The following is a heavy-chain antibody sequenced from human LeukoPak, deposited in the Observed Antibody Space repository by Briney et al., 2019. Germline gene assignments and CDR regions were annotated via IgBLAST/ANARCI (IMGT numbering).Heavy chain of an antibody. Sequence: SVKVSCKASGGTFSSYAISWVRQAPGQGLEWMGGIIPIFGTANYAQKFQGRVTITTDESTSTAYMELSSLRSEDTAVYYCARGGGGWDLGWFDPWGQGTLVTVSS. CDR2: IIPIFGTA. CDR1: GGTFSSYA. D-gene: IGHD6-19*01. CDR3: ARGGGGWDLGWFDP. V-gene: IGHV1-69*05. J-gene: IGHJ5*02.